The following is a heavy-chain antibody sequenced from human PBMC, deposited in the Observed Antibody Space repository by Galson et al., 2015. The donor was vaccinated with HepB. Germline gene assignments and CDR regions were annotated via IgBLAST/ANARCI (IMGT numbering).Heavy chain of an antibody. Sequence: QSGAEVKKPGESLKISCKGSGYSFTTYWIGWVRQMPGKGLDWMGIIDPFDSDATYSPSFEGQVTISVDTSTTTAYLQWSSLRASDTAIYYCARRHSRFDSRGWVGFDYWGQGALVTVSS. CDR1: GYSFTTYW. D-gene: IGHD6-19*01. J-gene: IGHJ4*02. CDR2: IDPFDSDA. V-gene: IGHV5-51*01. CDR3: ARRHSRFDSRGWVGFDY.